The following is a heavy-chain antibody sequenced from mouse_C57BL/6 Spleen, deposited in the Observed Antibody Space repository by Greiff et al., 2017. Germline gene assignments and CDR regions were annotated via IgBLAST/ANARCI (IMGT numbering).Heavy chain of an antibody. CDR3: AHQTGTNAMDY. J-gene: IGHJ4*01. Sequence: EVQLQESGPVLVKPGASVKMSCKASGYTFTDYYMNWVKQSHGKSLEWIGVINPYNGGTSYNQKFKGKATLTVDKSSSTAYMELNSLTSEDSAVYYCAHQTGTNAMDYWGQGTSVTVSS. V-gene: IGHV1-19*01. CDR1: GYTFTDYY. D-gene: IGHD4-1*01. CDR2: INPYNGGT.